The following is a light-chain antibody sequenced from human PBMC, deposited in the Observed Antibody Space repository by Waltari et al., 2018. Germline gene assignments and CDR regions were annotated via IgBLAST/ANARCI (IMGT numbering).Light chain of an antibody. CDR2: ASS. CDR1: QRVSSSY. J-gene: IGKJ2*01. Sequence: EIVLTHSPCTLSLSPGARATLSCRVSQRVSSSYLSWYQQKPGQAPRLLIYASSSRATGIPDTFRGSGSGTAFTITISRLEPGDFSVYYCQHYGSTTPVTFGQGTKLEI. CDR3: QHYGSTTPVT. V-gene: IGKV3-20*01.